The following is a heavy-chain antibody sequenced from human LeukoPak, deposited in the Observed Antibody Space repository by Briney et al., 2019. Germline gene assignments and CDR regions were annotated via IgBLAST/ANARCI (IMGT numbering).Heavy chain of an antibody. V-gene: IGHV4-4*07. CDR3: ARDLLDSGSCLTVDYFDY. D-gene: IGHD1-26*01. CDR2: IYTSGST. CDR1: GGSISSYY. Sequence: PSETLSLTCTVSGGSISSYYWSWIRQPAGKGLEWIGHIYTSGSTNYNPSLKSRVTMSVDTSKNQFSLKLSSVTAADTAVYYCARDLLDSGSCLTVDYFDYWGQGTLVTVSS. J-gene: IGHJ4*02.